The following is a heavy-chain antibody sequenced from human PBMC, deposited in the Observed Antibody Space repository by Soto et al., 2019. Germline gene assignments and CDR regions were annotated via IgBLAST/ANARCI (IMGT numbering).Heavy chain of an antibody. D-gene: IGHD1-1*01. CDR1: GYTFTSYG. J-gene: IGHJ4*02. CDR2: ISAHNGNT. V-gene: IGHV1-18*01. CDR3: ARGRYGDY. Sequence: QVHLVQSGAEVKKPGASVKVSCKGSGYTFTSYGITWVRQAPGQGLEWMGWISAHNGNTNYAQKLQGRVTVTRDPSTSPAYMELRSLRSDDTAVYYCARGRYGDYWGQGVLVTVSS.